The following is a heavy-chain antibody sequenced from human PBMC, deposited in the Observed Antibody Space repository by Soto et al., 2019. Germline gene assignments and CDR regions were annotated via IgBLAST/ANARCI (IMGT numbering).Heavy chain of an antibody. D-gene: IGHD6-19*01. Sequence: EVQLVETGGGLIQPGGSLRLSCAASGFTVSSNYMSWVRQAPGKGLEWVSVIYSGGSTYYADSVKGRFTISRDNSKNTLYLQMNSLRAEDTAVYYCARGAYSSGWYVDYWGQGTLVTVSS. CDR2: IYSGGST. CDR3: ARGAYSSGWYVDY. CDR1: GFTVSSNY. J-gene: IGHJ4*02. V-gene: IGHV3-53*02.